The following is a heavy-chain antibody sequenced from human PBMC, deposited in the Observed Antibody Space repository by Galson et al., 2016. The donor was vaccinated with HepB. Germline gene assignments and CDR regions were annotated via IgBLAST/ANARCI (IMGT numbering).Heavy chain of an antibody. CDR3: ARDRDIILVAAASYYGMDV. V-gene: IGHV3-30*14. D-gene: IGHD2-15*01. CDR1: GFTFNSFA. CDR2: ISYDGNIK. J-gene: IGHJ6*02. Sequence: SLRLSCAASGFTFNSFAMHWVRQAPGKGLEWVAVISYDGNIKYYADSVRGRFTISRDNSKNTLYLQMNSLSAEDTALYYCARDRDIILVAAASYYGMDVWGHGTTVTVSS.